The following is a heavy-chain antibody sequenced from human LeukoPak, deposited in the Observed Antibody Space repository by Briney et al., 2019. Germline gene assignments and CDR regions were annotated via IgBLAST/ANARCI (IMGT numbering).Heavy chain of an antibody. CDR3: TSHPFMSPFDY. CDR2: IYYSGST. D-gene: IGHD3-10*02. Sequence: SETLSLTCTVSGGSISSGDYYRSWIRQPPGKGLEWIGYIYYSGSTYYNPSLKSRVTISVDTSKNQFSLKLSSVTAADTAVYYCTSHPFMSPFDYWGQGTLVTVSS. J-gene: IGHJ4*02. V-gene: IGHV4-30-4*01. CDR1: GGSISSGDYY.